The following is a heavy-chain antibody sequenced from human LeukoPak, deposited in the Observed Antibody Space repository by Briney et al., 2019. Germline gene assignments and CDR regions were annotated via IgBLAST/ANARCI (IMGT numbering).Heavy chain of an antibody. J-gene: IGHJ6*03. CDR2: GDYSGGT. Sequence: SETLSLTCTVSGDSFSSVTDYWAWIRQPPGKGLEWIASGDYSGGTYYNPSLESRVAISADMSKNQFSLKLTSVTGADTAVYYCAGVPRSYYYYYYMDVWGKGTTVTVSS. V-gene: IGHV4-39*07. CDR3: AGVPRSYYYYYYMDV. CDR1: GDSFSSVTDY.